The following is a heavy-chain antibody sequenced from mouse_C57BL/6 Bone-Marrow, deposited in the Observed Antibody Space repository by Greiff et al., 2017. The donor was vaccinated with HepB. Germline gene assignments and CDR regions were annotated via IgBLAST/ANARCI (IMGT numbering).Heavy chain of an antibody. CDR1: GFTFSDYG. V-gene: IGHV5-17*01. CDR2: ISSGSSTI. D-gene: IGHD1-1*01. Sequence: EVQVVESGGGLVKPGGSLKLSCAASGFTFSDYGMHWVRQAPEKGLEWVAYISSGSSTIYYADTVKGRFTISRDNAKNTLFLQMTSLRSEDTAMYYCAREGGYYGSSYCWYFDVWGTGTTVTVSS. CDR3: AREGGYYGSSYCWYFDV. J-gene: IGHJ1*03.